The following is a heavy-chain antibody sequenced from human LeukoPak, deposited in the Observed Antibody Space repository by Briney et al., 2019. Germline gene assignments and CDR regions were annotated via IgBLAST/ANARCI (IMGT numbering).Heavy chain of an antibody. CDR2: IYYSGST. CDR1: GGSISSSSYY. J-gene: IGHJ4*02. CDR3: RSASYSSGGSCSIDY. V-gene: IGHV4-39*01. D-gene: IGHD2-15*01. Sequence: SETLSLTCTVSGGSISSSSYYWGWIRQPPGKGLEWIGSIYYSGSTYYNPSLKSRVTISVDTSKNQFSLKLSSVTAADTAVYYCRSASYSSGGSCSIDYWGQGTLATVSS.